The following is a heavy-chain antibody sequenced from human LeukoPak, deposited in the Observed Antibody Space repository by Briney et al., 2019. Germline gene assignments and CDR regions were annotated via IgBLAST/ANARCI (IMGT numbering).Heavy chain of an antibody. CDR2: INPNSGGT. D-gene: IGHD1-7*01. CDR3: ARDWTTSGITGTRKNVRFDY. J-gene: IGHJ4*02. Sequence: GASVTVSCKASGYTFTGYYMHWVRQAPGQGLEWMGWINPNSGGTNYAQKFQGRVTMTRDTSISTAYMELSRLRSDDTAVYYCARDWTTSGITGTRKNVRFDYWGQGTLVTISS. V-gene: IGHV1-2*02. CDR1: GYTFTGYY.